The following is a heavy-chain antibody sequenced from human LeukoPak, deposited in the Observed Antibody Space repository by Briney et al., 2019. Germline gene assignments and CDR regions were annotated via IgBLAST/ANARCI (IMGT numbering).Heavy chain of an antibody. V-gene: IGHV3-23*01. Sequence: GGSLRLSCAASGFTFSTYAVNWVRQAPGKGLEWVSTISGSGDSTYYADSVKGRFTISRDNSKDTLYLQMSSVRVDDTAVYYCARDRVWTVLYWGQGTLVTVSS. D-gene: IGHD6-6*01. CDR1: GFTFSTYA. CDR2: ISGSGDST. J-gene: IGHJ4*02. CDR3: ARDRVWTVLY.